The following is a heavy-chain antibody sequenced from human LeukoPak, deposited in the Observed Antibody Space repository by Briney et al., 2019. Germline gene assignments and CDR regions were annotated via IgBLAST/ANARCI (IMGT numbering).Heavy chain of an antibody. CDR3: VRGDYYDSGTSFIDAFDI. J-gene: IGHJ3*02. D-gene: IGHD3-10*01. CDR1: GFSFSRYW. Sequence: GGSLRLSCSASGFSFSRYWMSWVRQAPGKGLEWVANIKQDGSQKFYVASVKGRFTISRDNAKNSLYLQINSLRAEDTAVYYCVRGDYYDSGTSFIDAFDIWGQGTRVTVSS. V-gene: IGHV3-7*01. CDR2: IKQDGSQK.